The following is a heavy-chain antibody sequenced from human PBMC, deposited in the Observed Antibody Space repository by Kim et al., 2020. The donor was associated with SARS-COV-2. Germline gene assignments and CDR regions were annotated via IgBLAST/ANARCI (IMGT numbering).Heavy chain of an antibody. Sequence: DGYATTYAASLKGKFTISRDDSKNTAYLQMNTLETEDTATYYCSRQGGMDVWGQGTTVTVSS. CDR3: SRQGGMDV. V-gene: IGHV3-73*01. J-gene: IGHJ6*02. CDR2: DGYAT.